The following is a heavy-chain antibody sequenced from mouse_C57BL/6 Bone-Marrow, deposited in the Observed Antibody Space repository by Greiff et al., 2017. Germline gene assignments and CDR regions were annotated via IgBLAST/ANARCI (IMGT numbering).Heavy chain of an antibody. D-gene: IGHD2-4*01. J-gene: IGHJ2*01. CDR3: ARVGGLPLYFDY. Sequence: EVQLQESGPGLVKPSQSLSLTCSVTGYSITSGYYWNWIRQFPGNKLEWMGYISYDGSNNYNPSLKNRISITRDTSKNQFFLKLNSVTTEDTATYYCARVGGLPLYFDYWGQGTTLTVSS. CDR1: GYSITSGYY. V-gene: IGHV3-6*01. CDR2: ISYDGSN.